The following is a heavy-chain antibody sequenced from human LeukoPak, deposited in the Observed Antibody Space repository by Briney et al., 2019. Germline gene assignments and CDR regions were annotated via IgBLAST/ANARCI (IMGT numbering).Heavy chain of an antibody. Sequence: PSETLSLTCTVSGGSISSGSYYWSWIRQPAGKGLEWIGRIYTSGSTNYNPSLKSRVTISVDTSKNQFSLKLSSVTAADTAVYYCAREGEVPAAMIYYYYYMDVWGKGTTVTVSS. D-gene: IGHD2-2*01. CDR2: IYTSGST. J-gene: IGHJ6*03. CDR1: GGSISSGSYY. V-gene: IGHV4-61*02. CDR3: AREGEVPAAMIYYYYYMDV.